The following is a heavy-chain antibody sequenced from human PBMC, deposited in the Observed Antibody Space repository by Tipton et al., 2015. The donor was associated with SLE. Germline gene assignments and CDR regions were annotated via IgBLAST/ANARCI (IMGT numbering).Heavy chain of an antibody. J-gene: IGHJ4*02. CDR2: INHSGST. CDR1: GGSFSGYY. D-gene: IGHD3-22*01. Sequence: LRLSCAIFGGSFSGYYWSWLRQPPGKGLEWIGEINHSGSTHYNPSLKSRVTISVDTSNNQFSLKLSSVTAADTAVYYCARHDDSSGYSYWGQGTLVTVSS. CDR3: ARHDDSSGYSY. V-gene: IGHV4-34*01.